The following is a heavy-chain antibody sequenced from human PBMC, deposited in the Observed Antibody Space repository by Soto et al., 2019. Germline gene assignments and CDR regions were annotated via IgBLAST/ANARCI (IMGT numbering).Heavy chain of an antibody. CDR1: GYTFTSYA. V-gene: IGHV1-3*01. D-gene: IGHD3-22*01. CDR2: INAGNGNT. CDR3: AREVDSGYDSSGYYHF. Sequence: ASVKVSCKASGYTFTSYAMHWVRQAPGQRLEWMGWINAGNGNTKYSQKFQGRVTITRDTSASTAYMELSSLRSEDTAVYYCAREVDSGYDSSGYYHFWGQGTLVTVSS. J-gene: IGHJ4*02.